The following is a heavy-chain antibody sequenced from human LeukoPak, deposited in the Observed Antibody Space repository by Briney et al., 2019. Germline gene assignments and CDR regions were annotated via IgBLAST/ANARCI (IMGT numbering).Heavy chain of an antibody. CDR2: IYNSENT. J-gene: IGHJ4*02. CDR3: ARRSSSWNYFDY. D-gene: IGHD6-13*01. V-gene: IGHV4-59*08. Sequence: KASGTLSLTCTVSGGSISSYYWSWIRQPPGKGLEWIGYIYNSENTNYNPSLKSRVTISVDTSTNQFSLKLSSVTAADTAVYYCARRSSSWNYFDYWGQGTLVTVSS. CDR1: GGSISSYY.